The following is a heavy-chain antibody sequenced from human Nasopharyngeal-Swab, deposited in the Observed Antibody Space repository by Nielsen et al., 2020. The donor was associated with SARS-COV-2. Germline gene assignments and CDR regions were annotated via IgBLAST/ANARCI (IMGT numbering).Heavy chain of an antibody. Sequence: GGSLRLSCAASGFTFSSYGVHWVRQAPGKGLEWVAVISYDGSNKYYADSVKGRFTISRDNSKNTLYLQMNSLRAEDTAVYYCVGELLPYYGMDVWGQGTTVTVSS. J-gene: IGHJ6*02. V-gene: IGHV3-30*03. CDR3: VGELLPYYGMDV. CDR2: ISYDGSNK. CDR1: GFTFSSYG. D-gene: IGHD1-26*01.